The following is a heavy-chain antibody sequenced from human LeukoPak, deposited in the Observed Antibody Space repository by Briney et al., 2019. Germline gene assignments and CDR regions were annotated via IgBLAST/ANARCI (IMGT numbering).Heavy chain of an antibody. Sequence: PSETLSLTCAVSGGSISSFYLSWVRQPPGKGLECVGYISYGWGTTYNPSLKLRVSMSIDTSKKQFSLRLSSVTAADTALYYCARVGDTSGYFYYFDYWGQGTLVTVSS. CDR3: ARVGDTSGYFYYFDY. CDR2: ISYGWGT. J-gene: IGHJ4*02. CDR1: GGSISSFY. V-gene: IGHV4-59*08. D-gene: IGHD3-22*01.